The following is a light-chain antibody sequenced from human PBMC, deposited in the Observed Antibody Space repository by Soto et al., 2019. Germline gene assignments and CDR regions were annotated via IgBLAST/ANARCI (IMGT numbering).Light chain of an antibody. CDR1: QSVSSSY. CDR2: DAS. Sequence: ENVLTQSPGTLSLSPGERATLSCRARQSVSSSYLAWYQQRPGQAPRLLIYDASSRATGIPDRFSGSGSGTDFTLTISRLEPEDFAVYYCQQYGSSPRTFGQGTKVEIK. CDR3: QQYGSSPRT. V-gene: IGKV3-20*01. J-gene: IGKJ1*01.